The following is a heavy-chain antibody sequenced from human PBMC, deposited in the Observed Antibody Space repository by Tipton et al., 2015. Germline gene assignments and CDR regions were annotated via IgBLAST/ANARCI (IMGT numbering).Heavy chain of an antibody. CDR2: MNPNSGTT. CDR1: GYTFTNYH. V-gene: IGHV1-8*01. CDR3: ARGGHYDDYEGLMDV. Sequence: QSGPEVKKPGASVKVSCTASGYTFTNYHINWVRLAAGQGLEWMGWMNPNSGTTGYAQSFQGRVSMTRNTSVNTAYLEVSSLRSEDTAVYYCARGGHYDDYEGLMDVWGQGTTVTVS. D-gene: IGHD4-17*01. J-gene: IGHJ6*02.